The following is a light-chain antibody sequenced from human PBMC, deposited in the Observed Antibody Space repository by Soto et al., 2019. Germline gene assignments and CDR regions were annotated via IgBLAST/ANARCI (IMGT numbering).Light chain of an antibody. CDR3: QQYHNWPA. V-gene: IGKV3-15*01. CDR2: GAG. J-gene: IGKJ1*01. CDR1: QSVFRS. Sequence: EIVMTQSPATLSVSPGERGTLSGRASQSVFRSLAWYQQKPGQAPRLLIYGAGTRATGIPARFSGSGSGTEFTLTISSPQSEDFAVYYCQQYHNWPAFGQGTKVEIK.